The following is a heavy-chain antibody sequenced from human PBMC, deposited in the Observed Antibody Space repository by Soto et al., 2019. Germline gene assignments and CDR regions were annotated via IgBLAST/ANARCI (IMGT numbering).Heavy chain of an antibody. CDR2: ISYSGST. CDR1: GPSVSSGNYY. D-gene: IGHD1-26*01. CDR3: ARGSGSYYAY. Sequence: QVQLQESGPGLVKPSETLSLTCTVSGPSVSSGNYYWSWIRQPPGKGLECIGYISYSGSTNYNPSLKSRVTIAIDTSKNQFSLKLSCVTAADTAVYYCARGSGSYYAYWGQGTLVTVSS. V-gene: IGHV4-61*01. J-gene: IGHJ4*02.